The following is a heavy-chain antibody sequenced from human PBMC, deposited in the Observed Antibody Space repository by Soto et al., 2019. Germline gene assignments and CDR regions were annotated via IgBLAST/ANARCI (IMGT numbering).Heavy chain of an antibody. D-gene: IGHD2-21*02. V-gene: IGHV1-69*01. CDR2: IIPIFGTT. CDR1: GGTFSNYP. CDR3: ARGLYCGGGCYSHFDY. J-gene: IGHJ4*02. Sequence: VQLVQSGAEVKKPGSSVKVSCKASGGTFSNYPFIWVRQAPGQGLDWMGGIIPIFGTTDYGQRFQGRVTITADEYTNTAYMELSSLRSDATAVYYCARGLYCGGGCYSHFDYWGQGTLVTVSS.